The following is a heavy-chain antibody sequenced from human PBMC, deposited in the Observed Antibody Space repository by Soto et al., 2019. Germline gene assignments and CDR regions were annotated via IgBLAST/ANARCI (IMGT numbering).Heavy chain of an antibody. CDR3: ARDLGWWPWDY. V-gene: IGHV1-3*01. Sequence: QVQLVQSGAEVKKPGASVKVSCKASGYTFTSYVMHWVRQAPGQRLEWMGWINAGNGNTKYSQKFQGRVTITRDTSASTAYMELSSLRSEDTAVYYCARDLGWWPWDYWGQGTLVTVSS. CDR2: INAGNGNT. D-gene: IGHD2-15*01. J-gene: IGHJ4*02. CDR1: GYTFTSYV.